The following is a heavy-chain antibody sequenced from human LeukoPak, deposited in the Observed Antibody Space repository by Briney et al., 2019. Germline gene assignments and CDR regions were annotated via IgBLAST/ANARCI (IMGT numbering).Heavy chain of an antibody. CDR3: ARPPYTNGMDV. CDR2: IYYSGST. V-gene: IGHV4-39*01. J-gene: IGHJ6*02. Sequence: SETLSLTCTASGGSISSSSYYWGWIRQPPGKGLEWIGSIYYSGSTYYNPSLKSRVTISVDTSKNQFSLKLSSVTAADTAVYYCARPPYTNGMDVWGQGTTVTVSS. D-gene: IGHD2-2*02. CDR1: GGSISSSSYY.